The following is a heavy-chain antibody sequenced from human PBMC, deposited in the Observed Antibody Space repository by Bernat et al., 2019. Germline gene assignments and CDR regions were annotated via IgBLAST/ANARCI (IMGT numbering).Heavy chain of an antibody. J-gene: IGHJ4*02. CDR1: GFTISSYE. CDR3: ARMGRAGTGFDY. D-gene: IGHD6-13*01. CDR2: ISSSGSTI. Sequence: EVQLVESGGGLVQPGGSLRLSCAASGFTISSYEMNWVRQAPGKGLEWVSYISSSGSTIYYADSVKGRFTISRDNAKNSLYLQMNSLRAEDTAVYYCARMGRAGTGFDYWGQGTLVTVSS. V-gene: IGHV3-48*03.